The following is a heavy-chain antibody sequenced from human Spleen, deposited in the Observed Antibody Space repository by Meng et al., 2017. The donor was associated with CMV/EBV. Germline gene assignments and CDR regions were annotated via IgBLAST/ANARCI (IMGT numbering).Heavy chain of an antibody. V-gene: IGHV1-8*03. CDR3: ARNPASTGNFDY. J-gene: IGHJ4*02. Sequence: CKASGYTFTSYDFNWVRQATGLGLEWMGWMNPLSGNTGYAQSFQGRVVITRNISISTAYMELSSLRSEDTAVYYCARNPASTGNFDYWGQGSLVTVSS. CDR2: MNPLSGNT. CDR1: GYTFTSYD. D-gene: IGHD2-2*01.